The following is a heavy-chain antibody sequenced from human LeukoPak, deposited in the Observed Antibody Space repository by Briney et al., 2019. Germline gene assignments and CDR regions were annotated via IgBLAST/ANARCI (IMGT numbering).Heavy chain of an antibody. CDR2: ISNDGSRK. CDR3: ARDRAWNYFDY. CDR1: GFTINNNY. J-gene: IGHJ4*02. V-gene: IGHV3-30*03. Sequence: GGSLRLSCVASGFTINNNYMTWVRQAPGKGLEWVAIISNDGSRKYYAHSVEGRFTISRDNSKNTLYLQMDSLRAEDTAVYYCARDRAWNYFDYWGQGTLVTVSS. D-gene: IGHD3-3*01.